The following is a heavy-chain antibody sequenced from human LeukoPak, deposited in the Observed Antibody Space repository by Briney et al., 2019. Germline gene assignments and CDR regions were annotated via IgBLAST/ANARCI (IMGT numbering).Heavy chain of an antibody. D-gene: IGHD3-10*01. J-gene: IGHJ4*02. CDR2: ISGSGETT. CDR1: GFTFSSYA. V-gene: IGHV3-23*01. Sequence: GGSLRLSCAASGFTFSSYALSWVRQAPGKGLESVSTISGSGETTYYADSVKGRLIISRDNFKSTLYLQINTLRVEDTAVYYCAKGWFGKVGDYWGQGTLVTVSS. CDR3: AKGWFGKVGDY.